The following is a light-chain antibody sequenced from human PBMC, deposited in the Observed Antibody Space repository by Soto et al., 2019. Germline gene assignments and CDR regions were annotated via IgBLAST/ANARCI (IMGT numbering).Light chain of an antibody. V-gene: IGLV2-23*01. Sequence: SARAQPACVSGSPGQSITISCNGTSGFVGSFSLVSWYQQHPGKAPKVMISEGHRRPSGVPDRFSGSTSVNSASLTISGLQADDEADYYCCLYIGATTYVFGTGTKLTVL. J-gene: IGLJ1*01. CDR1: SGFVGSFSL. CDR2: EGH. CDR3: CLYIGATTYV.